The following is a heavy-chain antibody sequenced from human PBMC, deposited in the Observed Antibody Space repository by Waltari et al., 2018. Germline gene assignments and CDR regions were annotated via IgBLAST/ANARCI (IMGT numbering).Heavy chain of an antibody. Sequence: QVQLQESGPRLVKPSQTLSLTCTVSGVSISSGTYYWSWLRQSAGRGLEWIGRIYSRGTTKYNPSLKSRVSISIDRSKNQFFVRLTSATAADSAIYYCVRDWGGDDSGSVWGRGAPVTVSS. CDR2: IYSRGTT. CDR3: VRDWGGDDSGSV. D-gene: IGHD3-10*01. CDR1: GVSISSGTYY. J-gene: IGHJ4*02. V-gene: IGHV4-61*02.